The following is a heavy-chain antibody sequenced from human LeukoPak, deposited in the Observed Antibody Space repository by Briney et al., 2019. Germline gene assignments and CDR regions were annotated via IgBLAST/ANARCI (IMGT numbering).Heavy chain of an antibody. CDR2: IYYSGST. CDR1: GGSISSYY. Sequence: PSETLSLTCTVSGGSISSYYWSWIRQPPGKGLEGIGYIYYSGSTNYNPSLKSRVTISVDTSKNQFSLKLSSVTAADTAVYYCASGLLWGYFDYWGQGTLVTVSS. J-gene: IGHJ4*02. D-gene: IGHD3-10*01. CDR3: ASGLLWGYFDY. V-gene: IGHV4-59*01.